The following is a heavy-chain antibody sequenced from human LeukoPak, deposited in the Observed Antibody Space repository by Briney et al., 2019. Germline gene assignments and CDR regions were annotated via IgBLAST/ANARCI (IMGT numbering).Heavy chain of an antibody. J-gene: IGHJ4*02. CDR3: ARGRAYCGGDCYAFDY. CDR2: INPSGGGT. V-gene: IGHV1-46*01. CDR1: GYTFTGYY. Sequence: ASVKVSCTALGYTFTGYYLHWVRQAPGQGLEWMGIINPSGGGTSYAQKFQGSVTITRDTSTSTVYMELSSLRSEDTAVYYCARGRAYCGGDCYAFDYWGQGTLVTVSS. D-gene: IGHD2-21*02.